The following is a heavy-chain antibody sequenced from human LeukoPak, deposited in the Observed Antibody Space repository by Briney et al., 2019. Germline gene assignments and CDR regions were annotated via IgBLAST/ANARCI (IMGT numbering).Heavy chain of an antibody. V-gene: IGHV3-73*01. J-gene: IGHJ5*02. CDR1: GFIFSGSP. Sequence: GGSLRLSCAASGFIFSGSPMHWVRQASWKGLEWVGRIRSKASSYATAYAESVKGRFTISRDDSKNTAYLQMNSLKTEDTAVYYCTRRVSGTSLFDPWGQGTVVTVSS. CDR2: IRSKASSYAT. D-gene: IGHD1-26*01. CDR3: TRRVSGTSLFDP.